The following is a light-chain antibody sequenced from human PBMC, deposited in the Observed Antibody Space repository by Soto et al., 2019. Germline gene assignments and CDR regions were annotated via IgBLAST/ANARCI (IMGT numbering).Light chain of an antibody. Sequence: DIQMTQSPSSLSASLGDRVTITCRASQTISTYLHWFQQKPGKAPRLLIYAASNLQSGVPSRFSGSGSGADFTLTISSLQPEDFATYYCHQTYGIPRTFGGGTKVQIK. CDR2: AAS. J-gene: IGKJ4*01. V-gene: IGKV1-39*01. CDR1: QTISTY. CDR3: HQTYGIPRT.